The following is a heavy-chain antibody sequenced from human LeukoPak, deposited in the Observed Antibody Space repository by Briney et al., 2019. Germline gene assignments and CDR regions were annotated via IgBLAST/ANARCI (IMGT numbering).Heavy chain of an antibody. CDR3: ATLVATDSDY. CDR1: GFTFSSYG. Sequence: PGGSLRLSCAASGFTFSSYGMHWVRQAPGKGLEWVAVIWYDGSNKYYADSVKGRFTISRDNSKNMLYLQMNSLRAEDTAVYYCATLVATDSDYWGQGTLVTVSS. D-gene: IGHD5-12*01. J-gene: IGHJ4*02. V-gene: IGHV3-33*01. CDR2: IWYDGSNK.